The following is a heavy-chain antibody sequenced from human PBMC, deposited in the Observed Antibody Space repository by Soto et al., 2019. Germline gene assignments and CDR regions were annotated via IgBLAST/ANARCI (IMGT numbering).Heavy chain of an antibody. J-gene: IGHJ6*02. CDR3: ARDDEYSGNGMDV. Sequence: QVQLVESGGGVVQPGRSLRLSCAASEFTFSNYGMHWVRQAPGKGLEWVAVILNDGSNRYHADSVKDRFTISRDNSQNTLYLQLNSLRAADTAVYYCARDDEYSGNGMDVWGQGTTVTVS. CDR2: ILNDGSNR. D-gene: IGHD3-10*01. CDR1: EFTFSNYG. V-gene: IGHV3-33*01.